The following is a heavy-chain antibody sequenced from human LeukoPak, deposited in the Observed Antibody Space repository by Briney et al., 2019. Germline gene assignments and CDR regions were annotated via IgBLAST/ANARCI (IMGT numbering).Heavy chain of an antibody. CDR2: IYYSGST. Sequence: SQTLSLTCTVSGGSTSSGGYYWSWIRQHPGKGLEWIGYIYYSGSTYYNPSLKSRVTISVDTSKNQFSLKLSSVTAADTVVYYCAGLSDTAMVKLDYWGQGTLVTVSS. CDR3: AGLSDTAMVKLDY. D-gene: IGHD5-18*01. CDR1: GGSTSSGGYY. J-gene: IGHJ4*02. V-gene: IGHV4-31*03.